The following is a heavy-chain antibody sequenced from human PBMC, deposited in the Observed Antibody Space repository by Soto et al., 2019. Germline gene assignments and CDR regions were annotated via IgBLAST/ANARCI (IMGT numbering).Heavy chain of an antibody. CDR2: SDPTGAYT. D-gene: IGHD1-1*01. CDR1: GYTFTNYY. CDR3: ARVPARNSLDVFDY. Sequence: ASVKVSCKASGYTFTNYYIHCLLQSPLQWLEWMGISDPTGAYTNNAQRFQGRVTMTRDTSTSTVYMELSTLRSEDTALYYCARVPARNSLDVFDYWGQGTLVTVSS. J-gene: IGHJ4*02. V-gene: IGHV1-46*01.